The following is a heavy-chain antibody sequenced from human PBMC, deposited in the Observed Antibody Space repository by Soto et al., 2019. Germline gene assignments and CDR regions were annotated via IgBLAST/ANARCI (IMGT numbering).Heavy chain of an antibody. D-gene: IGHD3-3*01. J-gene: IGHJ4*02. CDR3: ARGAILRFLEWLPRESGYFDY. CDR2: IYYSGST. CDR1: GGSISSSSYY. V-gene: IGHV4-39*01. Sequence: ASETLSLTCTVSGGSISSSSYYWGWIRQPPGKGLEWIGSIYYSGSTYYNPSLKSRVTISVDTSKNQSSLKLSSVTAADTAVYYCARGAILRFLEWLPRESGYFDYWGQGTLVTVSS.